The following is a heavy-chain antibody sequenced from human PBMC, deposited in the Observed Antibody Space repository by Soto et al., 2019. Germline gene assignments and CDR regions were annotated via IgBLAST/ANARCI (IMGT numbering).Heavy chain of an antibody. CDR3: SGVGPTYFQESRGIYDPY. V-gene: IGHV1-46*03. D-gene: IGHD3-16*01. CDR2: INPSGGST. CDR1: GYTFTSYY. Sequence: GASVKVSCKASGYTFTSYYMHWVRQAPGQGLEWMGIINPSGGSTSYAQKFQGRVLMSKDTSTSTMYMELSSLRSDDTAVYYCSGVGPTYFQESRGIYDPYWGQGTLVTVSS. J-gene: IGHJ1*01.